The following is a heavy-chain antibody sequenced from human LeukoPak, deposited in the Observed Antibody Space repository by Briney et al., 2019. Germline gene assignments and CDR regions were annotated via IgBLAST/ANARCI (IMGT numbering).Heavy chain of an antibody. CDR3: ARDSSFDGYCSAGACDAGYYDS. Sequence: SETLSLTCAVYGESFSAYFWNWIRQAPGKPLEYIGEINHRGSSHYNPSLKTRVTLSVDTSKNQFSLKSTSVAAADTAVYFCARDSSFDGYCSAGACDAGYYDSWGQGTPVTVSS. CDR1: GESFSAYF. J-gene: IGHJ4*02. CDR2: INHRGSS. V-gene: IGHV4-34*01. D-gene: IGHD2-15*01.